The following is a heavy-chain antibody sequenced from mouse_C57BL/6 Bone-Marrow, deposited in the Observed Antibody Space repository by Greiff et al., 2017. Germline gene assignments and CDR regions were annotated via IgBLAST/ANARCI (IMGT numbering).Heavy chain of an antibody. Sequence: EVQLQQSGAELVRPGASVKLSCTASGFNIKDDYMHWVKQRPEQGLEWIGWIDPENGDTEYASKFQGKATITADTSSNTAYLQLSSLTSEDTAVYYCTTVITTVVEGAYWGQGTLVTVSA. J-gene: IGHJ3*01. CDR3: TTVITTVVEGAY. CDR2: IDPENGDT. D-gene: IGHD1-1*01. V-gene: IGHV14-4*01. CDR1: GFNIKDDY.